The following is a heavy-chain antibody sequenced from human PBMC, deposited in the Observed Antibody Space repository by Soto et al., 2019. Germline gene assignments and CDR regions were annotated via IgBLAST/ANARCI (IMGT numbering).Heavy chain of an antibody. J-gene: IGHJ5*02. D-gene: IGHD3-16*01. CDR1: GFSLSTSGVG. CDR2: IYWDDDK. CDR3: AHSLYNYVGGTDGCDP. V-gene: IGHV2-5*02. Sequence: QITLKESGPTLVKPTQTLTLSCTFSGFSLSTSGVGVGWIRQPPGTALEWLALIYWDDDKRYSPSLKSRLTITKDPSKNQVVLTMTNMDPVDTATYYCAHSLYNYVGGTDGCDPWGQGTLVTVSS.